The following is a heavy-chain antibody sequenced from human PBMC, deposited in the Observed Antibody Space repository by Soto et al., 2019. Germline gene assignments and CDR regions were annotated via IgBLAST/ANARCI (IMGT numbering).Heavy chain of an antibody. V-gene: IGHV3-30*03. Sequence: GGSLRLSCAASGFTFSSYGMHWVRQAPGKGLEWVAVISYDGSNKYYADSVKGRFTISRDNSKNTLYLQMNSLRAEDTAVYYCGGGIDDLNYEHVDYWGQGTLVTVSS. J-gene: IGHJ4*02. CDR3: GGGIDDLNYEHVDY. CDR1: GFTFSSYG. CDR2: ISYDGSNK. D-gene: IGHD1-7*01.